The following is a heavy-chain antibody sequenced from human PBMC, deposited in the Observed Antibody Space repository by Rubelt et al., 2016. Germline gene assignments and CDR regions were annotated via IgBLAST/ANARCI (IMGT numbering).Heavy chain of an antibody. CDR2: ISYDGSNK. J-gene: IGHJ4*02. V-gene: IGHV3-30*18. Sequence: QVQLVESGGGVVQPGRSLRLSCAASGFTFSSYGMHWVRQAPGKGLEWVAVISYDGSNKYFAGSGKGRFHNSRDNSQKTVYLPMDSLRAEDKAVYYCAKGEGSSWYVDYWGQGTLVTVSS. D-gene: IGHD6-13*01. CDR3: AKGEGSSWYVDY. CDR1: GFTFSSYG.